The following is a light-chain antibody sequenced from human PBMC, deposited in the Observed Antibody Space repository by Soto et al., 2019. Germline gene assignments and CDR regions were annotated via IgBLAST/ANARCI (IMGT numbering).Light chain of an antibody. V-gene: IGKV1-9*01. Sequence: DIQMTQSPSTLSASVGDTVTVTCRASQGISSYLAWYQQKPGKAPKLLIYAESTLQNGVPSRFSGSGSGTEFTLTISSLQPDDFATYYCQQYNTYWTFGQGTKVDIK. CDR3: QQYNTYWT. CDR2: AES. CDR1: QGISSY. J-gene: IGKJ1*01.